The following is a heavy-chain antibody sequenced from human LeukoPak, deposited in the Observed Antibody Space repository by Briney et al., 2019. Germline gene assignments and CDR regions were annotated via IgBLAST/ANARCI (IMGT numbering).Heavy chain of an antibody. D-gene: IGHD4-17*01. Sequence: HSGGSLRLSCAASGFTFSSYAMHWVRQAPGKGLEYVSAISSNGGSTYYANSVKGRFTISRDNSKNTLYLQMGSLRAEDMAVYYCARDHYGVYVGWFDPWGQGTLVTVSS. CDR3: ARDHYGVYVGWFDP. J-gene: IGHJ5*02. CDR2: ISSNGGST. V-gene: IGHV3-64*01. CDR1: GFTFSSYA.